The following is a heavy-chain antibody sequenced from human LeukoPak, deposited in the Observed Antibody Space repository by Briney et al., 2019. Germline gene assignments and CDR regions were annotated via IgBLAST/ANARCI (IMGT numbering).Heavy chain of an antibody. J-gene: IGHJ4*02. V-gene: IGHV3-53*01. Sequence: PGGSLRLSCAASGFTVSSNYMSWVRQAPGKGLEWVSVIYSGGSTYYADSVKGRFTISRDNSKNTLYLQMNSLRAEDTAVYYCARATRGYSYGPFYYFDYWGQGTLVTVSS. CDR3: ARATRGYSYGPFYYFDY. CDR1: GFTVSSNY. CDR2: IYSGGST. D-gene: IGHD5-18*01.